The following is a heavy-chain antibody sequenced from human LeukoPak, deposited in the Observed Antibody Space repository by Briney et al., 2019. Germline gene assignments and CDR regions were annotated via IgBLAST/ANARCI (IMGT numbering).Heavy chain of an antibody. D-gene: IGHD3-16*01. V-gene: IGHV5-51*01. J-gene: IGHJ4*02. Sequence: GESLKISCQGSGYSFSSYWIAWVRQMPGKGLEWMGIIYPGDSDTRYSPSFQGQVTISADKSISTAYLQWSSLKASDTAMYYCARHGPGGTSFFDYWGQGTLVTVSS. CDR1: GYSFSSYW. CDR2: IYPGDSDT. CDR3: ARHGPGGTSFFDY.